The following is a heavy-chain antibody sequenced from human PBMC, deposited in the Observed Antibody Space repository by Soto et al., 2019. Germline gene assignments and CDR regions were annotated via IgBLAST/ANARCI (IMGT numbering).Heavy chain of an antibody. CDR2: IYESGIT. CDR3: ARGGSSTWLRLFHR. Sequence: SESRSLTCIVSGVSVTSYTWSWVRQPPGKWLEWIGEIYESGITNNNPSFTSRGAISLDTSKNQCTLKLNSVTAAPTAVYYCARGGSSTWLRLFHRWGQGXMVTVYS. V-gene: IGHV4-4*02. J-gene: IGHJ1*01. D-gene: IGHD5-12*01. CDR1: GVSVTSYTW.